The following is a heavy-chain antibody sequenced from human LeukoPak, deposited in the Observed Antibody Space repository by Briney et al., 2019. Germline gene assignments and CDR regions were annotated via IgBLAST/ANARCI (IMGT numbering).Heavy chain of an antibody. V-gene: IGHV3-48*04. CDR1: GFTLSTYS. J-gene: IGHJ4*02. Sequence: GGSLRLSCAASGFTLSTYSMNWVRQAPGKGLEWVSYISSSSSTIYYADSVKGRFTISRDNAKNSLYLQMNSLRAEDTAVYYCARIDTIFERIWGQGILVTVSS. CDR3: ARIDTIFERI. D-gene: IGHD3-3*01. CDR2: ISSSSSTI.